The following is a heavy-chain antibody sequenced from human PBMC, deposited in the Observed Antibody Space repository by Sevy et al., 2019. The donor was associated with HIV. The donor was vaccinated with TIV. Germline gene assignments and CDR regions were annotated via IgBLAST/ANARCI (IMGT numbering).Heavy chain of an antibody. CDR3: ARGGDLTYYYDSSGYYPDAFDI. V-gene: IGHV3-33*01. CDR1: GFTFSTYG. D-gene: IGHD3-22*01. CDR2: IWYDGSNK. J-gene: IGHJ3*02. Sequence: GGSLRLSCAASGFTFSTYGMHWVRQAPGKGLEWVAVIWYDGSNKYYGDSVKGRFTISRDNSKNTLYLQMNSLRAEDTAVYYCARGGDLTYYYDSSGYYPDAFDIWGQGTVVTVSS.